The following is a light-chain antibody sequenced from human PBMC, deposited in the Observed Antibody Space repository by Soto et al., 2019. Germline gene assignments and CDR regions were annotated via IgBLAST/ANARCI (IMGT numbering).Light chain of an antibody. J-gene: IGLJ1*01. CDR2: DVS. V-gene: IGLV2-14*01. Sequence: ALTQPASVSGSPGQSITISCTGTSSDVGAYNYVSWYQQHPGKAPKLLIYDVSNRPSGVSSRFSGSKSGNTASLTISGLQAEDEADYYCRSYTSSRTYVFGTGNKVTVL. CDR3: RSYTSSRTYV. CDR1: SSDVGAYNY.